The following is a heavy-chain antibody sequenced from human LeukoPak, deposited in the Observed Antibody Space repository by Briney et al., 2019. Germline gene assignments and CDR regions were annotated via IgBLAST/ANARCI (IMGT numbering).Heavy chain of an antibody. J-gene: IGHJ6*02. D-gene: IGHD2-8*02. V-gene: IGHV3-23*01. CDR2: ISASGGSS. CDR1: GFTISSYA. CDR3: AKDRTGSGTPYYYYGMVV. Sequence: LPGGSLRLSCAASGFTISSYAMSWVRQAPGKGLEWVSAISASGGSSYYADSVKGRFTISRDNSKNTLYLQLSSLRAEDTAVCYCAKDRTGSGTPYYYYGMVVWGEGTTVTVSS.